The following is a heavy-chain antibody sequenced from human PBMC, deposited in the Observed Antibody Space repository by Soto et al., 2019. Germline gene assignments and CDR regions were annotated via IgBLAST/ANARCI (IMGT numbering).Heavy chain of an antibody. CDR2: IYSGGST. J-gene: IGHJ4*02. CDR3: ASPAGEYGGYDWSSGMDY. D-gene: IGHD5-12*01. V-gene: IGHV3-66*01. Sequence: GESLKISCAASGFTVSSNYMSWVRQAPGKGLEWVSVIYSGGSTYYADSVKGRFTISRDNSKNTLYLQMNSLRAEDTAVYYCASPAGEYGGYDWSSGMDYWGQGTLVTVSS. CDR1: GFTVSSNY.